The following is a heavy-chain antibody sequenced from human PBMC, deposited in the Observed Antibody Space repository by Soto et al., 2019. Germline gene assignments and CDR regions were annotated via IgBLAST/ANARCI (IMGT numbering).Heavy chain of an antibody. Sequence: KASETLSLTCTVSGGSISSGDYYWSWIRQPPGKGLEWIGYIYYSGSTYYNPSLKSRVTISVDTSKNQFSLKLSSVTAADTAVYYCAREEYSYGTPVYYWGQGTLVTVSS. CDR1: GGSISSGDYY. D-gene: IGHD5-18*01. J-gene: IGHJ4*02. CDR2: IYYSGST. CDR3: AREEYSYGTPVYY. V-gene: IGHV4-30-4*01.